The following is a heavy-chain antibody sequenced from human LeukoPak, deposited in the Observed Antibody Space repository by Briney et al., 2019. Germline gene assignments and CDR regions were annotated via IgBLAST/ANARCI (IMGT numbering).Heavy chain of an antibody. D-gene: IGHD3-10*01. CDR2: FDPEDGET. V-gene: IGHV1-24*01. Sequence: ASVKVSCKVSGYTLTELSMHWVRQAPGKGLEWMGRFDPEDGETIYAQKFQGRVTMTADTSADTAYMELSSLRSEDTAVYYCARDPVGPMVRGAPNWFDPWGQGTLVTVSS. CDR3: ARDPVGPMVRGAPNWFDP. J-gene: IGHJ5*02. CDR1: GYTLTELS.